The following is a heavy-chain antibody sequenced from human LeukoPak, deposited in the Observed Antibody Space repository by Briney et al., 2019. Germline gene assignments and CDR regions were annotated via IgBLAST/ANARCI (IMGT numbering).Heavy chain of an antibody. CDR2: IYYSGST. J-gene: IGHJ4*02. CDR1: GGSISSSSYY. D-gene: IGHD1-26*01. V-gene: IGHV4-39*02. CDR3: AREGYSGSSTFDY. Sequence: SETLSLTCTVSGGSISSSSYYWGWIRQPPGKGLEWIGSIYYSGSTYYNPSLKSRVTISVDTSKNQFSLKLRSVTAADTAVYYCAREGYSGSSTFDYWGQGTLVTVSS.